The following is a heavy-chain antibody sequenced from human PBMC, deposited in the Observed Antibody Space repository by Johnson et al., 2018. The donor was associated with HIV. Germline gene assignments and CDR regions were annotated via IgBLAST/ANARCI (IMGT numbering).Heavy chain of an antibody. CDR3: AREGIWYCSGGSCYGAFDI. Sequence: VQLVESGGGLVKPGGSLRLSCAASGFTVSSNYMSWVRQAPGKGLEWVSVIYSGGSTYYADSVKGRFTISRDNSKNTLYLQMNSLRADDTAVYYCAREGIWYCSGGSCYGAFDIWGQGTMVTVSS. V-gene: IGHV3-66*01. CDR2: IYSGGST. J-gene: IGHJ3*02. D-gene: IGHD2-15*01. CDR1: GFTVSSNY.